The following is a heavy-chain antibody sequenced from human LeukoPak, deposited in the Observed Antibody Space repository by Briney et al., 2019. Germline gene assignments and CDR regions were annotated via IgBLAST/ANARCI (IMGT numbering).Heavy chain of an antibody. CDR1: GGTFSSYA. CDR2: IIPIFGTA. D-gene: IGHD3-9*01. CDR3: ARERGYYDILTGYGEFDY. J-gene: IGHJ4*02. V-gene: IGHV1-69*13. Sequence: SVKVSCKASGGTFSSYAISWVRQAPGQGLEWMGGIIPIFGTANYAQKFQGRVTITADESTSTAYMELSSLRSEDTAVYYCARERGYYDILTGYGEFDYWGQGTLVTVSS.